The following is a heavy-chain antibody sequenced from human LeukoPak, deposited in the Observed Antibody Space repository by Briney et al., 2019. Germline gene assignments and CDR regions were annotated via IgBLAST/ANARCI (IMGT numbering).Heavy chain of an antibody. D-gene: IGHD6-13*01. CDR2: ISSSSSYI. J-gene: IGHJ4*02. CDR1: GFTFSSYS. Sequence: GGSLRLSCAASGFTFSSYSMNWVRQAPGKGLEWVSSISSSSSYIYYADSVKGRFTISRDNAKNSLYLQMNSLRAEDTAVYYCARARTPGIAAAGVEPTSYFDYWGQGTLVTVSS. V-gene: IGHV3-21*01. CDR3: ARARTPGIAAAGVEPTSYFDY.